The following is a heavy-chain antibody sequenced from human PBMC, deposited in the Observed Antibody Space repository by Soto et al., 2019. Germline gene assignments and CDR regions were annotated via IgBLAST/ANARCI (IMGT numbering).Heavy chain of an antibody. Sequence: SETLSLTCDVYGGSFSGHYWSWIRQSPGTGLEWIGENTHSGRSSYNPSLKSRVTISVDTSKNQFSLELTSLIAADTAVYYFVRGYLPGGNTCYFAYWGQGPLVT. J-gene: IGHJ4*02. CDR2: NTHSGRS. CDR1: GGSFSGHY. V-gene: IGHV4-34*01. D-gene: IGHD2-15*01. CDR3: VRGYLPGGNTCYFAY.